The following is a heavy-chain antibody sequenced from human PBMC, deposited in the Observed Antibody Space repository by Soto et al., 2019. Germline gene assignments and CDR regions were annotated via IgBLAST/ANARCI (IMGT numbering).Heavy chain of an antibody. CDR3: AQALVFTGGDGFDI. D-gene: IGHD1-1*01. J-gene: IGHJ3*02. CDR1: GGSITTGGRY. CDR2: IYYSGNT. Sequence: QVRLQEWGPGLVKPSQTLSLKCSVSGGSITTGGRYWSWIRQLPGKGLEWIGDIYYSGNTYYNASLKRRVTISVEAAKNQVSLKLSSVTAADTAVYYCAQALVFTGGDGFDIWGQGRLVTVSS. V-gene: IGHV4-31*02.